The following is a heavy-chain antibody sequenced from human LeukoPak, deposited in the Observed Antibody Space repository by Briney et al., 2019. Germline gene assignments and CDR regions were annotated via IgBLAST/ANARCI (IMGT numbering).Heavy chain of an antibody. V-gene: IGHV5-51*01. CDR1: GYSFTSYW. CDR2: IYPGDSDT. J-gene: IGHJ6*03. D-gene: IGHD6-13*01. CDR3: ARLGDPGSSRGKYYYYYYMDV. Sequence: GESLKISCKGSGYSFTSYWIGWVRQMPGKGLEWMGIIYPGDSDTRYSPSFQGQVTISADKSISTAYLQWSSLKASDTAMYYCARLGDPGSSRGKYYYYYYMDVWGKGTTVTVSS.